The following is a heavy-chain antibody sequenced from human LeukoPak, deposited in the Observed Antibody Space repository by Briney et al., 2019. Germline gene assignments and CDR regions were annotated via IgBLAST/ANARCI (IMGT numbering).Heavy chain of an antibody. CDR3: AKAHYDSSGAYYFDY. D-gene: IGHD3-22*01. CDR1: GFTFTTYA. CDR2: ISGSGGST. Sequence: PGGSLRLSCAASGFTFTTYAMSWVRQAPGKGLEWVSAISGSGGSTYYADSVKGRFTISRDNSKNTLYLQMNSLRAEDTAVYYCAKAHYDSSGAYYFDYWGQGTLVTVSS. J-gene: IGHJ4*02. V-gene: IGHV3-23*01.